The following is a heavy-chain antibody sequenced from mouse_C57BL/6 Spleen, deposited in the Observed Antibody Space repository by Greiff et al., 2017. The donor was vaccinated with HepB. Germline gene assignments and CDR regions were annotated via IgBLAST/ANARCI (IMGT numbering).Heavy chain of an antibody. CDR2: ISSGGSYP. Sequence: DVQLVESGGDLVKPGGSLKLSCAASGFTFSSYGMSWVRQTPDKRLEWVATISSGGSYPYYPDSVKGRFTISRATAKNTLYLQMSSRKSEDTAMYYCARQRRDAYCDYWGQGTTLTVSS. V-gene: IGHV5-6*01. CDR1: GFTFSSYG. CDR3: ARQRRDAYCDY. J-gene: IGHJ2*01. D-gene: IGHD3-3*01.